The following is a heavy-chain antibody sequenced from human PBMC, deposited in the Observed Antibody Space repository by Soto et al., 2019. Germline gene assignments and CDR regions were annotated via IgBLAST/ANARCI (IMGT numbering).Heavy chain of an antibody. J-gene: IGHJ3*01. CDR1: GNSFTTYA. D-gene: IGHD6-19*01. V-gene: IGHV1-3*01. CDR3: TRDPYSSGWHHDAFDV. Sequence: ASVKVSCKASGNSFTTYAIHWLRQAPGQRLEWMGWINAGNGNTKYSQKFQGRVTISRDTSASTAYMELSGLRSEDTAVYYCTRDPYSSGWHHDAFDVWGQGTMVTVSS. CDR2: INAGNGNT.